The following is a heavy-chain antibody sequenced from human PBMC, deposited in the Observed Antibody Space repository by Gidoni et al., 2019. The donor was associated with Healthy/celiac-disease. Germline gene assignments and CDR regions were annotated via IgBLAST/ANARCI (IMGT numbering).Heavy chain of an antibody. CDR1: GFTFSSYS. V-gene: IGHV3-21*01. J-gene: IGHJ4*02. CDR2: ISSSSSYI. Sequence: EVQLVESGGGLVKPGGSLRLSCAASGFTFSSYSMNWVRQAQGKGLEWVSSISSSSSYIYYADSVKGRFTISRDNAKNSLYLQMNSLRAEDTAVYYCARDLTYYDILTGNTPWGAFDYWGQGTLVTVSS. CDR3: ARDLTYYDILTGNTPWGAFDY. D-gene: IGHD3-9*01.